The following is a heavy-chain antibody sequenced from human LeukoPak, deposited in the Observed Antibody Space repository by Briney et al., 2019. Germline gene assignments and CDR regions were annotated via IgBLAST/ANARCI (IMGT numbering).Heavy chain of an antibody. CDR2: VYHDGGT. Sequence: PSGTLSLTCVVSGGSVSSSKWWSWVRQPPGKGLEWIGQVYHDGGTKYNPSLKSRVTILVDRSKNQFSLKLSSVTAADTAVYFCASQYGSGPYHFDYWGQGTLVFVSP. V-gene: IGHV4-4*02. D-gene: IGHD3-10*01. CDR1: GGSVSSSKW. J-gene: IGHJ4*02. CDR3: ASQYGSGPYHFDY.